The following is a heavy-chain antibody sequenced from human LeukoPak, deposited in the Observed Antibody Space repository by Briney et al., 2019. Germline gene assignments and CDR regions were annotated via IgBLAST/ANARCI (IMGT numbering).Heavy chain of an antibody. V-gene: IGHV1-69*01. CDR1: GGTSSSYA. D-gene: IGHD3-10*01. CDR3: ATPHYGSGSYYNLDY. Sequence: SVKVSCKASGGTSSSYAISWVRQAPGQGLEWMGGIIPIFGTANYAQKFQGRVTITADESTSTAYMELSSLRSEDTAVYYCATPHYGSGSYYNLDYWGQGTLVTVSS. CDR2: IIPIFGTA. J-gene: IGHJ4*02.